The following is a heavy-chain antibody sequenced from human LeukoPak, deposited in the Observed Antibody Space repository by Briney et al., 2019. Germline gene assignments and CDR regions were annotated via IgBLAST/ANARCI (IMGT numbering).Heavy chain of an antibody. CDR2: IYYSGST. CDR3: ARGGYSYGSWFDY. V-gene: IGHV4-30-4*02. CDR1: GGSISSGDYY. D-gene: IGHD5-18*01. J-gene: IGHJ5*01. Sequence: SETLSLTCTVSGGSISSGDYYWSWIRQTPGKGLEWIGYIYYSGSTYYNPSLKSRVTISVDTSKNQFSLKLSSVTAADTAVYYCARGGYSYGSWFDYWGQGTLVTVSS.